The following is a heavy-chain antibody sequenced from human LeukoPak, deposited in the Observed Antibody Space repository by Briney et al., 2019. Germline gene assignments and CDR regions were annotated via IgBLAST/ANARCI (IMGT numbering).Heavy chain of an antibody. CDR1: GYTFTSYA. V-gene: IGHV1-3*01. J-gene: IGHJ4*02. D-gene: IGHD3-22*01. CDR2: INAGNGNT. Sequence: GASVKVSCKASGYTFTSYAMHWVRQAPGQRLEWMGWINAGNGNTKYSQKFQGRVTITRDTSASTAYMELSSLRSEDTAVYYCAREGYYDSSGYSPPYYFDYWGQGTLVTVSS. CDR3: AREGYYDSSGYSPPYYFDY.